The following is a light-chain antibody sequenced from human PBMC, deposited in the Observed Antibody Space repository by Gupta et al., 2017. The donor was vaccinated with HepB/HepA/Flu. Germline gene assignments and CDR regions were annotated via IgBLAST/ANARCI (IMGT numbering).Light chain of an antibody. J-gene: IGKJ3*01. V-gene: IGKV1-39*01. CDR1: QSISSY. Sequence: DIQMTQSPSSLSASVGDRVTITCRASQSISSYLNWYQQKPGKAPKLLIYAASSLQSGVPSRFSGSGSGKDLTLTISSRQQEGFATYYCQQSDSNVGFTFGHGTKVDIK. CDR3: QQSDSNVGFT. CDR2: AAS.